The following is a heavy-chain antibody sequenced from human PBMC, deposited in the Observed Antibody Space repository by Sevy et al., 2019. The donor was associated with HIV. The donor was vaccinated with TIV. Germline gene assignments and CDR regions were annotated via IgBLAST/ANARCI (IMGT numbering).Heavy chain of an antibody. Sequence: GGSLRLSCAAFGFTYNGYGMHWVRQAPGKGLEWVSAIWYGGGNTEYADSVKGRFTISRDNSKNTVYLQMNNLRAEDRAVYYCATESIAVAGIGYYFHYWGQGTLVTVSS. CDR1: GFTYNGYG. V-gene: IGHV3-33*01. D-gene: IGHD6-19*01. J-gene: IGHJ4*02. CDR3: ATESIAVAGIGYYFHY. CDR2: IWYGGGNT.